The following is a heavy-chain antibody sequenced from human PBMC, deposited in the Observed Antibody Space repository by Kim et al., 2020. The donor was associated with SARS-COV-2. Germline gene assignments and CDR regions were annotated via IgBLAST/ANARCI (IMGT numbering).Heavy chain of an antibody. V-gene: IGHV3-33*01. J-gene: IGHJ4*02. D-gene: IGHD1-1*01. CDR1: GFTFSSYG. CDR2: IWYDGSNK. Sequence: GGSLRLSCAASGFTFSSYGMHWVRQAPGKGLEWVAVIWYDGSNKYYADSVKGRFTISRDNSKNTLYLQMNSLRAEDTAVYYCAREVQLERPGGFDYWGQGTLVTVSS. CDR3: AREVQLERPGGFDY.